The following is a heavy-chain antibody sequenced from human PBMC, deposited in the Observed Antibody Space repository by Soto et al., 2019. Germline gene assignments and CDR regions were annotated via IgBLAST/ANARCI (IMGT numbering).Heavy chain of an antibody. CDR1: GGSISSSSYY. CDR3: AVPGYYDFWSGYYTYYYGMDV. CDR2: IYYSGST. V-gene: IGHV4-39*01. J-gene: IGHJ6*02. D-gene: IGHD3-3*01. Sequence: SETLSLTCTVSGGSISSSSYYWGWIRQPPGKGLEWIGSIYYSGSTYYNPSLKSRVTISVDTSKNQFSLKLSSVTAADTAVYYCAVPGYYDFWSGYYTYYYGMDVWGQGTTVTVSS.